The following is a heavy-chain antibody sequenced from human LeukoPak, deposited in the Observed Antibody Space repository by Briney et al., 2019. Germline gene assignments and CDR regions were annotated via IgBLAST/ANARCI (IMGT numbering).Heavy chain of an antibody. CDR3: AKDLTGNFWSGGDAFDI. D-gene: IGHD3-3*01. V-gene: IGHV3-23*01. J-gene: IGHJ3*02. CDR1: GFTFSSYA. CDR2: ISGSGGST. Sequence: GGSLRLSCAASGFTFSSYAMSWVRQAPGKGLEWVSAISGSGGSTYYADSVKGRFTISRDNSKNTLYLQMNSLRAEDTAVYYCAKDLTGNFWSGGDAFDIWGQGTMVTVSS.